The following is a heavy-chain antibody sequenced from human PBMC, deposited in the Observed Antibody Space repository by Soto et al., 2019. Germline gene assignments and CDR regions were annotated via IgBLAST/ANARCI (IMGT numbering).Heavy chain of an antibody. J-gene: IGHJ4*02. CDR1: GFTFTRYS. V-gene: IGHV3-21*06. CDR3: ARESEDLTSNFDY. Sequence: EVQLVESGGGLVKPGGSLRLSCAASGFTFTRYSMNWVGQAPGKGLEWVSSISSTTNYIYYGDSMKGRFTISRDNGKNSLYLEMHSLRAEDTAVYYCARESEDLTSNFDYWGQGTLVTVSS. CDR2: ISSTTNYI.